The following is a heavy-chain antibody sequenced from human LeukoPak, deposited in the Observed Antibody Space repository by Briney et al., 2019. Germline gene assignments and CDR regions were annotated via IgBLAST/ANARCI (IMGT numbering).Heavy chain of an antibody. V-gene: IGHV1-69*04. CDR1: GGTFSSHA. D-gene: IGHD1-20*01. CDR2: IIPILGIA. J-gene: IGHJ3*02. Sequence: SVKVSCKASGGTFSSHAICWVRQAPGQGLEWMGRIIPILGIANYAQKFQDRVTITADKSTSTAYMELSSLRSEDTAVYYCASPYNWNDLDAFDIWGQGTMVTVSS. CDR3: ASPYNWNDLDAFDI.